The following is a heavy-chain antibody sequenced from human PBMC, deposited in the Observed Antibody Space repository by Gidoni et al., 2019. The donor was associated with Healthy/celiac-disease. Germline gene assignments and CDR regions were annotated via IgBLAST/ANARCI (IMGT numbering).Heavy chain of an antibody. Sequence: QVQLVQSGAEVKKPGASVKVSCKASGYTFTSYYMHWVRQAPGQGLEWMGIINPSGGSTSYAQKFQGRVTMTRDTSTSTVYMELSSLRSEDTAVYYCASGDVDTAMGKPVGLDYWGQGTLVTVSS. CDR2: INPSGGST. J-gene: IGHJ4*02. V-gene: IGHV1-46*03. CDR3: ASGDVDTAMGKPVGLDY. D-gene: IGHD5-18*01. CDR1: GYTFTSYY.